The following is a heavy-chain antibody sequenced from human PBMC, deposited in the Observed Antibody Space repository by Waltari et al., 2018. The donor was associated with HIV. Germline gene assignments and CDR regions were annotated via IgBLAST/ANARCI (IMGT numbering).Heavy chain of an antibody. Sequence: QVQLVQSGAEVKKPGASVKVSCKASGYTFTSYNIHWVRQATGQGLEWVGWINPNSGNTGNAQRLQGRVTMTRDTSTSTAYMELRNLTSEDSAVYYCARALFPPTVLTSWYFDLWGRGTLVNVSS. V-gene: IGHV1-8*01. CDR3: ARALFPPTVLTSWYFDL. CDR2: INPNSGNT. CDR1: GYTFTSYN. J-gene: IGHJ2*01. D-gene: IGHD4-17*01.